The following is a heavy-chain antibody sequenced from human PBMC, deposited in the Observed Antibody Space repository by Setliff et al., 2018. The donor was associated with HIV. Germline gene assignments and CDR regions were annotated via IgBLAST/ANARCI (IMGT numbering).Heavy chain of an antibody. CDR1: GYTFTNYD. Sequence: ASVKVSCKPSGYTFTNYDINWVRQAAGQGLEWMGWMNPGSRNTGYAQRLEGSVTMTWDTSISTAYMELNNVKFEDTAVYYCARARRDSYDRGRRSHYYIDVWGKGTTVTVSS. CDR2: MNPGSRNT. J-gene: IGHJ6*03. V-gene: IGHV1-8*02. CDR3: ARARRDSYDRGRRSHYYIDV. D-gene: IGHD3-22*01.